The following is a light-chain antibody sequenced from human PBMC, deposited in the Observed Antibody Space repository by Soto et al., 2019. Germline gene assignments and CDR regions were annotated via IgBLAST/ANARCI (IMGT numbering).Light chain of an antibody. J-gene: IGKJ3*01. CDR3: QQYNKWPLFT. Sequence: EVVLTQSPATLSVSPGERATLSCRASQTVGTNLAWYQQRPGQAPRLLIYGASTRATGIPARFSGSGSGSEFTIPISSLQSDDFAVYYCQQYNKWPLFTFGPGTRVDNK. V-gene: IGKV3-15*01. CDR2: GAS. CDR1: QTVGTN.